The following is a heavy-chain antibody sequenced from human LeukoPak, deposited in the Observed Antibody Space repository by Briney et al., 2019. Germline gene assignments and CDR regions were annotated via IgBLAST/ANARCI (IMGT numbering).Heavy chain of an antibody. D-gene: IGHD2-2*01. J-gene: IGHJ6*03. CDR3: ARLAGVPPRAYYYYMDV. V-gene: IGHV5-51*01. CDR2: IYPDDSDT. Sequence: GESLKISCKGYGYSFTSNWIGWVRQMPGKGLEWMGIIYPDDSDTRYSPSFQGQVTISADKSISTAYLQWSSLKASDTAMYYCARLAGVPPRAYYYYMDVWGKGTTVTVSS. CDR1: GYSFTSNW.